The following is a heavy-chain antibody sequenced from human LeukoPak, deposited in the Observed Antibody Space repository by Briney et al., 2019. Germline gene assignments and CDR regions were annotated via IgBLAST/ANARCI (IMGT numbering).Heavy chain of an antibody. CDR3: ARASPEENYYGSGTLGY. J-gene: IGHJ4*02. V-gene: IGHV4-59*01. Sequence: PSESLSLTCFVAAGSTSSYYWSCIRQPPGKGLEWIGYIHYSGRTSYNTSLKGRATISLDTSQKQFTRKLTSVTAADTAVYSCARASPEENYYGSGTLGYWGQGTLVTVSS. CDR2: IHYSGRT. CDR1: AGSTSSYY. D-gene: IGHD3-10*01.